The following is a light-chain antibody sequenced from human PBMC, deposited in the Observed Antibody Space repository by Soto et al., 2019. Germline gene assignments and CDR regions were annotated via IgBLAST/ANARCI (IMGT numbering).Light chain of an antibody. V-gene: IGKV1-5*01. Sequence: DIQMTQSHSTLSASVGDRVSITCRASQSISSWLAWYQQKPGKAHKILIYDASSLESGVPSRFSGSGSGTEFTLTISSLQPDDFATYYCQQYSSFSITFGQGTKLEI. CDR2: DAS. CDR1: QSISSW. J-gene: IGKJ2*01. CDR3: QQYSSFSIT.